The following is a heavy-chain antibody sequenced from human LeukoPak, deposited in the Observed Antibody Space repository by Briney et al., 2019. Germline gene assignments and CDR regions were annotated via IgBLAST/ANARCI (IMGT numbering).Heavy chain of an antibody. Sequence: PSETLSLTCSVSGYSISSGYSWGWIRQPPGKGLEWIGNIYHTGSTYYNPSLKSRVTISLDTSKNQFSLKVTSVTAADTAVYYCARGCSGGSCYFDYWGQGTLVTVSS. J-gene: IGHJ4*02. CDR1: GYSISSGYS. D-gene: IGHD2-15*01. CDR3: ARGCSGGSCYFDY. CDR2: IYHTGST. V-gene: IGHV4-38-2*02.